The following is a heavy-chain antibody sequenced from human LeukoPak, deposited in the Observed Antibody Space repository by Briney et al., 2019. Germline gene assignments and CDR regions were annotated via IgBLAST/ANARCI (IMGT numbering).Heavy chain of an antibody. D-gene: IGHD3-9*01. CDR3: ARDITYYVISTGYPPAPMDV. CDR2: ISAYNGNT. Sequence: ASVKVSCKASGYTFTSYGISWVRQAPGQGLEWRGWISAYNGNTNYAQKLQGRVTMTTDTSTSTAYMELRGLRSDDTAVYYCARDITYYVISTGYPPAPMDVWGKGTTVTISS. V-gene: IGHV1-18*01. J-gene: IGHJ6*04. CDR1: GYTFTSYG.